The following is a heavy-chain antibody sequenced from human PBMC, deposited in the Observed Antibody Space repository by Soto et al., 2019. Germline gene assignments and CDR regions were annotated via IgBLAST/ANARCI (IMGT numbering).Heavy chain of an antibody. CDR3: ARGMGYGYCSGGSCYSDAFDI. V-gene: IGHV1-69*02. Sequence: QVQLVQSGAEVKKPGSSVKVSCKASGGTFSSYTISWVRQAPGQGLEWMGRIIPILGIANYAQKFQGRVTITADKSTCTAYMELSSLRSEDTAVYYCARGMGYGYCSGGSCYSDAFDIWGQGTMVTVSS. CDR1: GGTFSSYT. J-gene: IGHJ3*02. D-gene: IGHD2-15*01. CDR2: IIPILGIA.